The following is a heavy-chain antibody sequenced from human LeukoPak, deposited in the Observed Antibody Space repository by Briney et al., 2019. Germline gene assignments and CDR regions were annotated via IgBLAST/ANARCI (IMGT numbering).Heavy chain of an antibody. J-gene: IGHJ4*02. CDR1: GGSISSSSYY. Sequence: SETLSLTCTVSGGSISSSSYYWGWIRQPPGKGLEWIGSIYYSGSTYYNPSLKSRVTISVDTSKNQFSLKLSSVTAADTAVYYCARGPIPRGWYHSSFDYWGQGTLVTVSS. CDR2: IYYSGST. V-gene: IGHV4-39*07. D-gene: IGHD6-19*01. CDR3: ARGPIPRGWYHSSFDY.